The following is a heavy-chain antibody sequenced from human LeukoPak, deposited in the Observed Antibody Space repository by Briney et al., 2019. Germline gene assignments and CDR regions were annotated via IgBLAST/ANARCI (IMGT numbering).Heavy chain of an antibody. CDR2: ISSTSSHI. CDR1: GFTFSSYT. V-gene: IGHV3-21*01. J-gene: IGHJ6*02. CDR3: AKGVRGGYYYGMDV. D-gene: IGHD3-10*01. Sequence: GGSLRLSCAASGFTFSSYTMNWVRQAPGKGLEYVSSISSTSSHIYYADSVKGRFTISRDNTKNSVYLQMNSLRAEDTAVYYCAKGVRGGYYYGMDVWGQGTTVTVSS.